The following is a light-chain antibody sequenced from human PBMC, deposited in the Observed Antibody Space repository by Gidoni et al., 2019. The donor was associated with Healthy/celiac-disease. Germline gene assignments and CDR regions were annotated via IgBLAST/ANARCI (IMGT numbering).Light chain of an antibody. Sequence: QLVLTQSPSASASLGASVKRTCTMSSGHSSYAIAWHQQQPEKGPRYLMKLNSDGSHSKGDGIPDRFSGSSSGAERYLTISSLQSEDEADYYCQTWGTGIQDVVFGGGTKLTVL. J-gene: IGLJ2*01. V-gene: IGLV4-69*01. CDR1: SGHSSYA. CDR3: QTWGTGIQDVV. CDR2: LNSDGSH.